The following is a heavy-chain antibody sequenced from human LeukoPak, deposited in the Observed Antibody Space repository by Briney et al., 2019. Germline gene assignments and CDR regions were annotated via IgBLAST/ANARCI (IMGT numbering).Heavy chain of an antibody. Sequence: SETLSLTCTVSGGSISSYYWSWIRQPPGKGLEWIGYIYYSGSTNYNPSLKSRVTISVDTSKNQFSLKLSSVTAADTAVYYCARQDSYGNYYFDYWGQGTLVTVSS. CDR1: GGSISSYY. J-gene: IGHJ4*02. CDR3: ARQDSYGNYYFDY. V-gene: IGHV4-59*08. D-gene: IGHD5-18*01. CDR2: IYYSGST.